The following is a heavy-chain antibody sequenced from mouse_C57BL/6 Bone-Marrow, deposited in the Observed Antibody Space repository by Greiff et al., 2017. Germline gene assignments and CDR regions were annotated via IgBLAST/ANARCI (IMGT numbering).Heavy chain of an antibody. D-gene: IGHD1-1*01. Sequence: QVQLKQSGPELVKPGASVKISCKASGYAFSSSWMNWVKQRPGKGLEWIGRIYPGDGDTNYNGKFKGKATLTADKSSSTAYMQLRSLTSDDSAVYFCASFGSSYNDWGTGATLTGSS. CDR2: IYPGDGDT. CDR3: ASFGSSYND. V-gene: IGHV1-82*01. J-gene: IGHJ2*01. CDR1: GYAFSSSW.